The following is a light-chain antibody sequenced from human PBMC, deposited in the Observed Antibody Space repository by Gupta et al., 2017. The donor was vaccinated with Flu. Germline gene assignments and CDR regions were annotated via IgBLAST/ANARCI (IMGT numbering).Light chain of an antibody. Sequence: QSLLTQPPSSSGTPGQRVTISCSGSNSNIGRNTLSWYQQLPGAAPKLIIQNDNQRPSGVPVRFSGSKAGTSASLTISGLQSEDEGDFYCATWDDSLNGQVFGGGTRLTVL. CDR2: NDN. CDR3: ATWDDSLNGQV. CDR1: NSNIGRNT. V-gene: IGLV1-44*01. J-gene: IGLJ3*02.